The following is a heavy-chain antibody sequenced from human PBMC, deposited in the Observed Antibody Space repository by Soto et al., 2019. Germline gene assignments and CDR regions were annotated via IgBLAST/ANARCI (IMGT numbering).Heavy chain of an antibody. V-gene: IGHV3-30*18. Sequence: GGSLRLSCAASGFTFSSYSMHWVRQAPGKGLEWVAVISYDGSNKYYADSVKGRFTISRDNSKNTLYLQMNSLRAEDTAVYYCAKDLWCSGGSCYSDYYYGMDVWGQGTTVTVSS. CDR1: GFTFSSYS. CDR2: ISYDGSNK. CDR3: AKDLWCSGGSCYSDYYYGMDV. J-gene: IGHJ6*02. D-gene: IGHD2-15*01.